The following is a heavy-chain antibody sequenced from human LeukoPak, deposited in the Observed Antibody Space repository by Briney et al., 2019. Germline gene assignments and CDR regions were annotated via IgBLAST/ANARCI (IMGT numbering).Heavy chain of an antibody. D-gene: IGHD2-15*01. V-gene: IGHV3-23*01. CDR3: AKGPRDIVVAVAALWYFDY. J-gene: IGHJ4*02. CDR2: ISGSGGST. CDR1: GFTFSSYA. Sequence: GGSLRLSCTATGFTFSSYAMSWVRQAPGKGLEWVSAISGSGGSTYYADSVKGRFTISRDNSKNTLYLQMNSLRAEDTAVYYCAKGPRDIVVAVAALWYFDYWGRGTLVTVSS.